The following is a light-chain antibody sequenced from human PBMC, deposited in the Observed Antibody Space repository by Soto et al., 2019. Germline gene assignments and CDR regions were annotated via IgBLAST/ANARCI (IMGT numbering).Light chain of an antibody. CDR2: DVS. Sequence: QSALTQPAAVSGSPGQSITISCTGTSSDVGGYNYVSWYQQHPGKAPKLMIVDVSNRPSGVSNRFSGSKSGNTASLTSSGLQAEDEADYYCSSYTSSSTLYVFGTGTKLNVL. CDR3: SSYTSSSTLYV. V-gene: IGLV2-14*01. CDR1: SSDVGGYNY. J-gene: IGLJ1*01.